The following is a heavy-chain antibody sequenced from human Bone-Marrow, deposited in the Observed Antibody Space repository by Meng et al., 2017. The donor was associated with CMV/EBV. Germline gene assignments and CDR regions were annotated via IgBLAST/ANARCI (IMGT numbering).Heavy chain of an antibody. CDR3: ARGDNHNFWSGSFLFDP. D-gene: IGHD3-3*01. CDR1: GGSFTGYY. Sequence: GSLRLSCAVRGGSFTGYYWSWIRQPPGKGLEWIGDISYSGSVHYNPSLRSRLTISLVTSRIHFSLKLNSVTAADTAVYYCARGDNHNFWSGSFLFDPWGQGTLVAAAS. CDR2: ISYSGSV. V-gene: IGHV4-34*01. J-gene: IGHJ5*02.